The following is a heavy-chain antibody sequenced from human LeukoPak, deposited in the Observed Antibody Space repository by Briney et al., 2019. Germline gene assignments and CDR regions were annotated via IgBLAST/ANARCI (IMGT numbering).Heavy chain of an antibody. CDR2: IYYSGST. V-gene: IGHV4-59*01. J-gene: IGHJ5*02. CDR1: GGSISSYY. Sequence: SETLSLTCTVSGGSISSYYWSWIRQPPGKGLEWIGYIYYSGSTNYNPSLKSRVTISVDTSKNQFSLKLSSVTAADTAVYYCAVIRGVYDSRFDPWGQGTLVTVSS. D-gene: IGHD3-22*01. CDR3: AVIRGVYDSRFDP.